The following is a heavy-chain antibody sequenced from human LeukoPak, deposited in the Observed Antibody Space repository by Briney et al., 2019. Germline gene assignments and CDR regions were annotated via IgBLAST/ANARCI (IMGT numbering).Heavy chain of an antibody. V-gene: IGHV3-23*01. CDR2: ISSTGGTT. Sequence: GGSLRLSCAASGITFSSYGMSWVRQAPGKGLEWVSSISSTGGTTYYADSVKGRFTISRDNSKNTLYLQMNSLRAEDTAIYYCAKVGPPTGTYYFDYWGQGTLVTVSS. CDR1: GITFSSYG. D-gene: IGHD1-1*01. J-gene: IGHJ4*02. CDR3: AKVGPPTGTYYFDY.